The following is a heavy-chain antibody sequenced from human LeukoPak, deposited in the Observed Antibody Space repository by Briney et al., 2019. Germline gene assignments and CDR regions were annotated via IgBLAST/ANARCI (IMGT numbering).Heavy chain of an antibody. CDR3: TRGYNYRIDY. V-gene: IGHV3-74*01. D-gene: IGHD5-24*01. CDR1: GFTFSSYW. CDR2: INSDGGNT. J-gene: IGHJ4*02. Sequence: GGSLRLSRAASGFTFSSYWMQWVRQAPGKGPLWVSRINSDGGNTAYADSVKGRFIVSRDNAKNTLYLQMNSLRVEDTAVYYCTRGYNYRIDYWGQGTQVSVSS.